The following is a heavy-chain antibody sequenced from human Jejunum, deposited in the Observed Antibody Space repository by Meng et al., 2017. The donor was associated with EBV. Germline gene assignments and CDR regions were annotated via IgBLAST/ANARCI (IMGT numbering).Heavy chain of an antibody. CDR1: EFTFIRST. Sequence: LVSGGGSVHPGGSLRLSCSASEFTFIRSTMSSVRQCPGKGLEWVSAISGNGGSTYYADSVKGRFTISRDNSKTTLCLQMNSLRADDTAVYYCAKLTDSWGQGTLVTVSS. V-gene: IGHV3-23*01. CDR2: ISGNGGST. CDR3: AKLTDS. J-gene: IGHJ4*02.